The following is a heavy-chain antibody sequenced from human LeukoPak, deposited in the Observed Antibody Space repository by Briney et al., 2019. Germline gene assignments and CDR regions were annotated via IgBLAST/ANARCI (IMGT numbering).Heavy chain of an antibody. J-gene: IGHJ6*02. D-gene: IGHD3-3*01. Sequence: SETLSLTCTVSGGSISSYYWSWIRQPPGKGLEWIGYIYYSGSTNYNPSLKSRVTISVDTSKNQFSLKLSSVTAADTAVYYCARGASHVLRFLEWLPEAYYYYYGMDVWGQGTTVTVSS. CDR3: ARGASHVLRFLEWLPEAYYYYYGMDV. V-gene: IGHV4-59*01. CDR1: GGSISSYY. CDR2: IYYSGST.